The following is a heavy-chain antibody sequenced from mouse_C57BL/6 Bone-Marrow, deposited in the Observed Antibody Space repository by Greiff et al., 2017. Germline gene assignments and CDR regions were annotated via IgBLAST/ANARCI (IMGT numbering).Heavy chain of an antibody. V-gene: IGHV5-12*01. CDR2: ISNGGGST. Sequence: EVKVVESGGGLVQPGGSLKLSCAASGFTFSDYYMYWVRQTPEKRLEWVAYISNGGGSTYYPDTVKGRFTISRDNAKNTLYLQMSRLKSEDTAMYYCARHLYAMDYGGQGTSVTVAS. CDR3: ARHLYAMDY. CDR1: GFTFSDYY. J-gene: IGHJ4*01.